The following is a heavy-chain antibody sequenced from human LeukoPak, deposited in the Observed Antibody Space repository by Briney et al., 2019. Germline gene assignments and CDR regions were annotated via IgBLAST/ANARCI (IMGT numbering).Heavy chain of an antibody. J-gene: IGHJ6*03. CDR3: ARGWDIVVVPAALRDYYYYMDV. V-gene: IGHV1-69*01. D-gene: IGHD2-2*01. CDR2: IIPIFGTA. Sequence: SVKVSCKPSGGTFSSYAISWVRQAPGQGLEWMGGIIPIFGTANYAQTFQGRVTITADESTSTAYMALSSLRSEDTAVYYCARGWDIVVVPAALRDYYYYMDVWGKGTTVTVSS. CDR1: GGTFSSYA.